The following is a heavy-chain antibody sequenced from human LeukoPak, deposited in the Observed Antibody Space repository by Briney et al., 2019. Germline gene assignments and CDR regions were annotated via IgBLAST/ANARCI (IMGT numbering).Heavy chain of an antibody. CDR3: ARDPGYSYGCDY. CDR1: GFTFSSYA. J-gene: IGHJ4*02. V-gene: IGHV3-30*04. D-gene: IGHD5-18*01. Sequence: GRSLRLSCAASGFTFSSYAMHWVRQAPGKGLEWVAVISYDGSNKYCADSVKGRFTISRDNSKNTLYLQMSSLRAEDTAVYYCARDPGYSYGCDYWGQGTLVTVSS. CDR2: ISYDGSNK.